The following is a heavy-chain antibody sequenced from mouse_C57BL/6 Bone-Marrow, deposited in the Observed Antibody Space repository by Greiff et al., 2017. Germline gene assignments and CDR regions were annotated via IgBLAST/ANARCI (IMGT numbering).Heavy chain of an antibody. CDR2: ILPSIGRT. V-gene: IGHV15-2*01. D-gene: IGHD1-1*01. CDR1: DSEVFPIAY. J-gene: IGHJ1*03. Sequence: QVQLQQSGSELRSPGSSVKLSCKDFDSEVFPIAYMSWVRQKPGHGFEWIGGILPSIGRTIYGEKFEDKATLDADTLSNTAYLELNSLTSEDSAIYYCARDFYGSSYWYFDVWGTGTTVTVSS. CDR3: ARDFYGSSYWYFDV.